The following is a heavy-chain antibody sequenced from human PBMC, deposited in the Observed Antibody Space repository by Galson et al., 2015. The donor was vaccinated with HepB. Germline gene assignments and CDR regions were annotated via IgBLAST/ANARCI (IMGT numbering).Heavy chain of an antibody. CDR1: GYTFTSYA. V-gene: IGHV1-3*01. CDR3: ARTFEVLLWFGEHLAGMDV. CDR2: INAGNGNT. D-gene: IGHD3-10*01. J-gene: IGHJ6*02. Sequence: SVKVSCKASGYTFTSYAMHWVRQAPGQRLEWMGWINAGNGNTKYSQKFQGRVTITRDTSASTAYMELSSLRSEDTAVYYCARTFEVLLWFGEHLAGMDVWGQGTTVTVSS.